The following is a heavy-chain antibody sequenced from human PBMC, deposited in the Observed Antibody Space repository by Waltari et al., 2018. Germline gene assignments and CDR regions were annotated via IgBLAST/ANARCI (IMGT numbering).Heavy chain of an antibody. J-gene: IGHJ4*02. V-gene: IGHV1-2*02. CDR3: ARGISRWGDY. CDR1: GYTFTGYY. CDR2: SKPNSGGT. Sequence: QVQLVQSGAEVKKPGASVKVSCKASGYTFTGYYMHWVRQAPGQGLEWMGWSKPNSGGTNYGQKVQGKVTMTRDTSISTAYMELSRLRTDDTGVYYCARGISRWGDYWGQGTLVTVSS. D-gene: IGHD2-15*01.